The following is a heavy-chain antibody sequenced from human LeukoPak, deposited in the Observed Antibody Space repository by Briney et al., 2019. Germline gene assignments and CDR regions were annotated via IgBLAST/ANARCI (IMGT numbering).Heavy chain of an antibody. CDR1: GDSVSSNSAA. V-gene: IGHV6-1*01. CDR3: ARWIAAAGSLRHYGMDV. CDR2: TYYRSKWYN. D-gene: IGHD6-13*01. J-gene: IGHJ6*02. Sequence: SQTLSLTCAISGDSVSSNSAAWNWIRQSPSRGLEWLGRTYYRSKWYNDYAVSVKSRITINPDTSKNQFSLQLNSVTPEDTAVYYCARWIAAAGSLRHYGMDVWGQGTTVTVSS.